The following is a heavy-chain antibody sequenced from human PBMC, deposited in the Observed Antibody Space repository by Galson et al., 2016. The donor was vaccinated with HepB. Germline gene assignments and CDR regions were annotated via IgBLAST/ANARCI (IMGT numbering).Heavy chain of an antibody. CDR1: GFTFSRSW. J-gene: IGHJ3*02. CDR3: ARDPAQRSCNGANCCGAFDI. CDR2: IKEDGSEQ. D-gene: IGHD2-15*01. V-gene: IGHV3-7*01. Sequence: SLRLSCAASGFTFSRSWMTWVRQAPGKGLEWVANIKEDGSEQFYVDSVKGRFTISRDNAKSSLYLHMNSLRAQDTAVYHCARDPAQRSCNGANCCGAFDIVGQGAMVSVSS.